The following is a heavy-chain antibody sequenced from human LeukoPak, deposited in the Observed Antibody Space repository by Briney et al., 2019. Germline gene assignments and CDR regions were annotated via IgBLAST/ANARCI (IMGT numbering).Heavy chain of an antibody. Sequence: GGSLRLSCTASGLSFSTDYMHWVRQAPGKGLEWVAVIWYDGSNKYYADSVKGRFTISRDNSKNTLYLQMNSLRAEDTAVYYCARDLGVGATKDYGGQGTLVTVSS. V-gene: IGHV3-33*08. CDR1: GLSFSTDY. CDR3: ARDLGVGATKDY. D-gene: IGHD1-26*01. J-gene: IGHJ4*02. CDR2: IWYDGSNK.